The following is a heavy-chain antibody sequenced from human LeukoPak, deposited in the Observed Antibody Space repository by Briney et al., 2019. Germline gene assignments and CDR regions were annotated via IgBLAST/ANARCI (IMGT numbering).Heavy chain of an antibody. CDR1: GFTFSSYS. CDR2: ISSSSSTI. CDR3: AKDLSQWSFTSVFDY. V-gene: IGHV3-48*01. Sequence: PGGSLRLSCAASGFTFSSYSMNWVRQAPGKGLEWVSYISSSSSTIYYADSVKGRFTISRDNAKNSLYLQMNSLRAEDTAVYYCAKDLSQWSFTSVFDYWGQGTLVTASS. J-gene: IGHJ4*02. D-gene: IGHD6-19*01.